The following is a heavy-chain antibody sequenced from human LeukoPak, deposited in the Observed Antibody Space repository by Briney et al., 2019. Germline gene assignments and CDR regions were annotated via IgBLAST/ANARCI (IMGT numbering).Heavy chain of an antibody. CDR2: IYTSGST. CDR1: GGSISSGSYY. Sequence: ASETLSLTCTVSGGSISSGSYYWSWIRQPAGKGLEWIGRIYTSGSTNYNPSLKSRVTISGDTSKNQFSLRLSSVTAADTAVYYCARASYSYDINGWVPFDYWGQGTLVTVSS. V-gene: IGHV4-61*02. D-gene: IGHD3-22*01. CDR3: ARASYSYDINGWVPFDY. J-gene: IGHJ4*02.